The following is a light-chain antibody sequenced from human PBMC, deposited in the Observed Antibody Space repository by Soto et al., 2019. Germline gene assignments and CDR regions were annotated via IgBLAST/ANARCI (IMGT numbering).Light chain of an antibody. V-gene: IGKV1-5*03. Sequence: DIQMSQSPSALSASVGDRVTITCRASQTISSWLAWYQQKPGEAPRLLIYQASSLETEVPSRFSGSGSGTEFTLTISSLQPGDFATYYCQQYNSYSLTFGQGTNVEIK. CDR2: QAS. CDR3: QQYNSYSLT. J-gene: IGKJ1*01. CDR1: QTISSW.